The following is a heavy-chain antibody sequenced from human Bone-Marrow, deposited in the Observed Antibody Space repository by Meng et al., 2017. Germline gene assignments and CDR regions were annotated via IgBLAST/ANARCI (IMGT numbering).Heavy chain of an antibody. V-gene: IGHV4-59*01. CDR1: GGSISSYY. Sequence: GSLRLSCTVSGGSISSYYWSWIRQPPGKGLEWIGYIYYSGSTNYNPSLKSRVTISVDTSKNQFSLKLSSVTAADTAVYYCARSPAYGDYELDYWGQGTLVTVSS. J-gene: IGHJ4*02. CDR3: ARSPAYGDYELDY. CDR2: IYYSGST. D-gene: IGHD4-17*01.